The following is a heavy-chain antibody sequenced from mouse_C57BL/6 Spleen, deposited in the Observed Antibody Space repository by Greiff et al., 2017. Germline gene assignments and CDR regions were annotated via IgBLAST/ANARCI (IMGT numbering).Heavy chain of an antibody. CDR3: AIYYSNGGFAY. J-gene: IGHJ3*01. CDR1: GYTFTSYW. CDR2: IHPNSGST. D-gene: IGHD2-5*01. V-gene: IGHV1-64*01. Sequence: QVQLQQPGAELVKPGASVKLSCKASGYTFTSYWMHWVKQRPGQGLEWIGMIHPNSGSTNYNEKFKSKATLTVDTSSSTAYMQLSSLTSEDSAVYYCAIYYSNGGFAYWGQGTLVTVSA.